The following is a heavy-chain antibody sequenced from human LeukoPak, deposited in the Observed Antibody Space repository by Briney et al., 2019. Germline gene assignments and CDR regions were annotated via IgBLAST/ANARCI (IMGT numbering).Heavy chain of an antibody. V-gene: IGHV3-21*01. CDR3: ARDGGRGGGSWNGGLDC. CDR1: GFTFSSYK. D-gene: IGHD1-1*01. CDR2: INSSSI. J-gene: IGHJ4*02. Sequence: GGSLRLSCAASGFTFSSYKMNWVRQAPGEGLEWVSAINSSSIDYYDSVQGRFTTSSDNAKNSLYLQMESLRAEETAVYYCARDGGRGGGSWNGGLDCWGRGTQVTVSS.